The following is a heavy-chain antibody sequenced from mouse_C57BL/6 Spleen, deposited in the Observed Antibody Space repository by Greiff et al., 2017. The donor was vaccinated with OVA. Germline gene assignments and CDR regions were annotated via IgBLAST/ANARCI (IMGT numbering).Heavy chain of an antibody. D-gene: IGHD1-1*01. V-gene: IGHV5-12*01. J-gene: IGHJ2*01. CDR1: GFTFSDYY. CDR2: ISNGGGST. Sequence: DVMLVESGGGLVQPGGSLKLSCAASGFTFSDYYMYWVRQTPEKRLEWVAYISNGGGSTYYPDTVKGRFTISRDNAKNTLYLQMSRLKSEDTAMYYCARGATVVAPFDYWGQGTTLTVSS. CDR3: ARGATVVAPFDY.